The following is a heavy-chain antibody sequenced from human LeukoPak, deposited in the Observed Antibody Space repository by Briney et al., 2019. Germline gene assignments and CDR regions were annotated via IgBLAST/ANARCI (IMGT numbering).Heavy chain of an antibody. V-gene: IGHV3-48*03. D-gene: IGHD3-10*01. J-gene: IGHJ4*02. CDR3: ARIEYYYGSGSPDY. Sequence: QAGGSLRLSCAASGFTFSSYEMNWVRQAPGKGLEWVSYISSSGSTIYYADSVKGRFTISRDNAKNSLYLQMNSLRAEDTAVYYCARIEYYYGSGSPDYWGQGTLVTVSS. CDR2: ISSSGSTI. CDR1: GFTFSSYE.